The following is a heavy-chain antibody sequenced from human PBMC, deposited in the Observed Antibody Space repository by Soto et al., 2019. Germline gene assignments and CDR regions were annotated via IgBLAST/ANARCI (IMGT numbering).Heavy chain of an antibody. CDR1: GFTYSGYA. V-gene: IGHV3-23*01. Sequence: EVQLLESGGGLVQPGGSLRLSCAASGFTYSGYAMSWVRQAPGKGLEWVSAISGSGGSTYYADSVKGRFTISRDNSKNTLYLQMNSLRAEDTAVYYCAKERVVADAFDIWGQGTMVTVSS. CDR2: ISGSGGST. D-gene: IGHD2-15*01. J-gene: IGHJ3*02. CDR3: AKERVVADAFDI.